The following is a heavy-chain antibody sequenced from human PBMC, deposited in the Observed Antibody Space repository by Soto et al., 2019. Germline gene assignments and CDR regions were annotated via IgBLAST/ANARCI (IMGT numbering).Heavy chain of an antibody. D-gene: IGHD3-22*01. Sequence: ASVKVSCKASGYTFTSYGISWVRQAPGQGLEWMGWISAYNGNTNYAQKLQGRVTMTTETSTSTAYMELRSLRSDGTAVYYCARGKIVVDDFDYWGQGTLVTVSS. CDR2: ISAYNGNT. J-gene: IGHJ4*02. CDR1: GYTFTSYG. CDR3: ARGKIVVDDFDY. V-gene: IGHV1-18*01.